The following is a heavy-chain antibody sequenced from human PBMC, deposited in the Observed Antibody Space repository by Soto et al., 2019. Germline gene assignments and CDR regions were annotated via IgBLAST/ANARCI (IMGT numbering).Heavy chain of an antibody. CDR1: GLTFSSYG. Sequence: PWGSLRLSCAASGLTFSSYGMHWVRQAPGKGLEWVAVISYDGSNKYYADSVKGRFTISRDNSKNTLYLQMNSLRTEDTAVYYCATDRKDIVIFDAFDIWGQGTMVTVSS. V-gene: IGHV3-30*03. CDR3: ATDRKDIVIFDAFDI. D-gene: IGHD5-12*01. J-gene: IGHJ3*02. CDR2: ISYDGSNK.